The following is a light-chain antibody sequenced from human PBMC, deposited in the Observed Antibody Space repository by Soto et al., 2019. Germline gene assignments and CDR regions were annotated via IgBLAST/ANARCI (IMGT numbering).Light chain of an antibody. CDR3: QQSFSPLWT. J-gene: IGKJ1*01. CDR2: AAS. V-gene: IGKV1-39*01. Sequence: DIQMTQSPSSLSASVGDRVTITCRASQSISNYLNWYQQKPGKAPKLLIYAASSMQSGVPSRFSGIGSETDFTLTISNLQPDDSATYYCQQSFSPLWTFGQGTKVEV. CDR1: QSISNY.